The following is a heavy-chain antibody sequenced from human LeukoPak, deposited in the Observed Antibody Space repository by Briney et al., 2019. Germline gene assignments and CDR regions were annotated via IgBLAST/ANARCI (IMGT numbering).Heavy chain of an antibody. Sequence: GGSLRLSCAASGFTFSSYSMNWVRQAPGKGLEWVSYISSSSSTIYYADSVKGRFTTSRDNAKNSLYLQMNSLRAEDTAVYYCARGGYGDYGRFDYWGQGTLVTVSS. CDR2: ISSSSSTI. J-gene: IGHJ4*02. V-gene: IGHV3-48*01. CDR1: GFTFSSYS. CDR3: ARGGYGDYGRFDY. D-gene: IGHD4-17*01.